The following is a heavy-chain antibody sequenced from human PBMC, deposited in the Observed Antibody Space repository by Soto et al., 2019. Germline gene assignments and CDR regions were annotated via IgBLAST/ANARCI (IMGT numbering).Heavy chain of an antibody. V-gene: IGHV4-30-2*01. CDR1: GGSISSGGYS. J-gene: IGHJ4*02. D-gene: IGHD2-21*02. CDR2: IYHSGST. Sequence: QLQLQESGSGLVKPSQTLSLTCAVSGGSISSGGYSWSWIRQPPGKGLEWIGYIYHSGSTYYNPSLKGRVTLSVDRSTNQFSRWLSSVPAADPAVYLCAARGVTPRYSWAQGPLSTVSS. CDR3: AARGVTPRYS.